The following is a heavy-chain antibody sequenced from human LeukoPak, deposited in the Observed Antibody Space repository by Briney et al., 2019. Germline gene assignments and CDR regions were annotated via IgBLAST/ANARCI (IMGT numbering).Heavy chain of an antibody. D-gene: IGHD6-13*01. Sequence: GGSLRLSCAASGFTFSSYGMHWIRQAPGKGLEWVAVIWYDGSNKYYADSVKGRFTISRDNSKNTLYLKMNSLRAEDTAVYYCARDNRQQLVQFGGDFDYWGQGTLVTVSS. CDR1: GFTFSSYG. CDR2: IWYDGSNK. J-gene: IGHJ4*02. CDR3: ARDNRQQLVQFGGDFDY. V-gene: IGHV3-33*01.